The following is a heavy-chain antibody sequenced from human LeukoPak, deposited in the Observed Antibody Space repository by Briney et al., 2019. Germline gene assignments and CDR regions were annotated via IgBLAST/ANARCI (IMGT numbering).Heavy chain of an antibody. V-gene: IGHV4-59*01. CDR1: GFSISSYY. Sequence: SGTLSLTCTVPGFSISSYYWSWVRQPPGKGLEWVGYIYYSGSTNYNPSLKSRVTISVNTSKNQFSLKLSSVTAADTAVYYCARFSGYYYGSGSYFYDWGQGTLVTVSS. D-gene: IGHD3-10*01. CDR2: IYYSGST. CDR3: ARFSGYYYGSGSYFYD. J-gene: IGHJ4*02.